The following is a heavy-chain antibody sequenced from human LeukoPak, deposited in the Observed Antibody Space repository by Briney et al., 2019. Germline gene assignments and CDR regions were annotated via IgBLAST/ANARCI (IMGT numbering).Heavy chain of an antibody. CDR1: GGSISSYY. J-gene: IGHJ4*02. CDR2: IYYSGST. CDR3: ARGIYCSSTSCYDY. V-gene: IGHV4-59*01. Sequence: SETLSLTCTVSGGSISSYYWSWIRQPPGKGLEWIGYIYYSGSTNYNPSLKSRVTISVDTSKNQFSLKLSSVTAADTAVYYCARGIYCSSTSCYDYWGQGTLVTVSS. D-gene: IGHD2-2*01.